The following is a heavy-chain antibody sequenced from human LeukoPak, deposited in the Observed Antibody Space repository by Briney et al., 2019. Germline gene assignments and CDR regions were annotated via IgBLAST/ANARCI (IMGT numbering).Heavy chain of an antibody. CDR3: ARAARFSENFDY. V-gene: IGHV3-30*02. CDR1: GFTFSSYG. Sequence: GGSLRLSCAASGFTFSSYGMHWVRQAPGKGLEWVAFIRYDGSNKYYTDSVKGRFTISRDNAKNTLYLQMNSLRAEDTAVYYCARAARFSENFDYWGQGTLVTVSS. D-gene: IGHD2-15*01. J-gene: IGHJ4*02. CDR2: IRYDGSNK.